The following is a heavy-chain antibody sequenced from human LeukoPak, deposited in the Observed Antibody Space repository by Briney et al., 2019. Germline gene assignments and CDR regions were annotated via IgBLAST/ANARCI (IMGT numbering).Heavy chain of an antibody. CDR2: IYHSGST. J-gene: IGHJ6*03. CDR1: GYSISSGYY. CDR3: ARVRDGDYYYYMDV. V-gene: IGHV4-38-2*02. Sequence: SETLSLTCTVSGYSISSGYYWGWIRQPPGKGLEWIGSIYHSGSTYYNPSLKSRVTISVDTSKNQFSLKLSSVTAADTAVYYCARVRDGDYYYYMDVWGKGTTVTISS. D-gene: IGHD4-17*01.